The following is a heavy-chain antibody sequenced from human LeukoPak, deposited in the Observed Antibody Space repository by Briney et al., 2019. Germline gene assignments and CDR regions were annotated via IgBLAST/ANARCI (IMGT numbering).Heavy chain of an antibody. CDR2: MYSGGNT. CDR3: ARFQALRGSFRGFYF. J-gene: IGHJ4*02. Sequence: GGSLRLSCEASGFTVSSTYMTCVRQAPGEGLEWVSIMYSGGNTYNADSVKVRFTISRDNSRNTLYLQMIGQRTEDTSLYYCARFQALRGSFRGFYFWGQGTQVTVSP. V-gene: IGHV3-66*02. D-gene: IGHD1-26*01. CDR1: GFTVSSTY.